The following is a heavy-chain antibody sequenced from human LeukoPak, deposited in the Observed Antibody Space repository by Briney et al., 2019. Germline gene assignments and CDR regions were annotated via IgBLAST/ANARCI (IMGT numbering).Heavy chain of an antibody. V-gene: IGHV1-18*04. CDR2: ISAYNGNT. J-gene: IGHJ4*02. CDR1: GYTFTSYG. Sequence: ASVKVSCRASGYTFTSYGISWVRQAPGKGLEWMGWISAYNGNTNYAQKLQGRVTMTTDTSTSTAYMELRSLRSDDTAVYYCARSSGWSIRDYFDYWGQGTLVTVSS. D-gene: IGHD6-19*01. CDR3: ARSSGWSIRDYFDY.